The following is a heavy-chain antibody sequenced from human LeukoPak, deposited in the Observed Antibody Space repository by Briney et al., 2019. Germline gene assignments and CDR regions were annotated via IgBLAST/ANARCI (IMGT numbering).Heavy chain of an antibody. CDR2: ISSGGGFT. D-gene: IGHD2-8*01. CDR1: GFTFSTYA. J-gene: IGHJ4*02. Sequence: GGSLRLSCAASGFTFSTYAMSWVRQAPGKGLEWVSTISSGGGFTYYSDSVRGRFTISRDSSKNTLCLQMNSLRAEDTAVYYCAKDLRIRAGVPDYWGQGTLVTVSS. CDR3: AKDLRIRAGVPDY. V-gene: IGHV3-23*01.